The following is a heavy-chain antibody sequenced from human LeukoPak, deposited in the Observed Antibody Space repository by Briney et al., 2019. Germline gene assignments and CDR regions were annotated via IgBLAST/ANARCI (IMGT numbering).Heavy chain of an antibody. Sequence: PGGSLRLSCTASGFTFSNYDIHWVRQAPGKGLEWVAVSSYDGGSKYYADSVKGRFTISRDNSKNTVYLQMNSLRAEDTAVYYCARRYSNGWYFVFDIWGQGTMVTVSS. CDR1: GFTFSNYD. CDR3: ARRYSNGWYFVFDI. D-gene: IGHD6-19*01. V-gene: IGHV3-30*03. CDR2: SSYDGGSK. J-gene: IGHJ3*02.